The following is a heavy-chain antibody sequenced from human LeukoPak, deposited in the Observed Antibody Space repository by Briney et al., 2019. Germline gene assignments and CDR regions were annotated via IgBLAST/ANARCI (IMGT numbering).Heavy chain of an antibody. V-gene: IGHV1-46*01. D-gene: IGHD3-22*01. CDR2: INPSGGST. J-gene: IGHJ4*02. Sequence: GASVKVSCKASGYTFTSYYMHWVRQAPGQGLEWMGIINPSGGSTSYAQKFQGRVTMTRDTSTSTAYMELSSLRSEDTAVYYCARDLDYYDSSGYYYARVKATGFDYWGQGTLVTVSS. CDR1: GYTFTSYY. CDR3: ARDLDYYDSSGYYYARVKATGFDY.